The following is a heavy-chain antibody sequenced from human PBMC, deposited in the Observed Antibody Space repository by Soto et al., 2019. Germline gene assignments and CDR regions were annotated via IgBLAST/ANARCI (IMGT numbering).Heavy chain of an antibody. V-gene: IGHV4-34*01. D-gene: IGHD4-17*01. CDR1: GGSFSGYY. Sequence: QVQLQQWGAGLLKPSETLSLTCAVYGGSFSGYYWSWIRQPPGKGLEWIGEINHSGSTNYNPSLKSRVTLSVDTSKNQFSLKLSSVTAADTAVYYCARPRIDAVTTDYFDYWGQGTLVTVSS. CDR3: ARPRIDAVTTDYFDY. J-gene: IGHJ4*02. CDR2: INHSGST.